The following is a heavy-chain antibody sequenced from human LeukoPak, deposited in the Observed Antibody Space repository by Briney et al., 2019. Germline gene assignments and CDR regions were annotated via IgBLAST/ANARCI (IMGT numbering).Heavy chain of an antibody. Sequence: ASVKVSCKASGYTFTGYYMHWVRQAPGQGLEWMGWINPNSGGTNYAQKFQGRVTMTRDTSISTAYMELSRLRSDDTAVYYCARDMDDVVVPAADFDPWGQGTLVTVSS. D-gene: IGHD2-2*03. CDR3: ARDMDDVVVPAADFDP. CDR1: GYTFTGYY. CDR2: INPNSGGT. V-gene: IGHV1-2*02. J-gene: IGHJ5*02.